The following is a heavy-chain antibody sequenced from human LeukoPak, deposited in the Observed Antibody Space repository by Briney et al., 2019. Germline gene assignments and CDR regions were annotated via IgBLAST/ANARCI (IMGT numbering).Heavy chain of an antibody. J-gene: IGHJ6*02. CDR3: ARVEVGATTGYYYYGMDV. D-gene: IGHD1-26*01. CDR1: GGSISSSSYY. Sequence: SETLSLTCTVSGGSISSSSYYWGWIRQPPGKGLEWIGSIYYSGSTYYNPSLKSRVTISVDTSKNQFSLKLSSVTAADTAVYYCARVEVGATTGYYYYGMDVWGQGTTVTVSS. CDR2: IYYSGST. V-gene: IGHV4-39*07.